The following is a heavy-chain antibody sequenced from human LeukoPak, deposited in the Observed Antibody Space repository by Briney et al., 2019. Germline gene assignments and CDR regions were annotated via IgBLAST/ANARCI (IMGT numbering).Heavy chain of an antibody. V-gene: IGHV1-18*01. D-gene: IGHD2-21*02. Sequence: ASVKVSCKASGYTFTSYGISWVRQAPGQGLEWMGWISAYNGNTNYAQKLQGRVTMTTDTSTSTAYMELRSLRSDDTAVYYCARDPAYCGGDCYPYYFDYWGQGTLVTVSS. CDR1: GYTFTSYG. CDR2: ISAYNGNT. J-gene: IGHJ4*02. CDR3: ARDPAYCGGDCYPYYFDY.